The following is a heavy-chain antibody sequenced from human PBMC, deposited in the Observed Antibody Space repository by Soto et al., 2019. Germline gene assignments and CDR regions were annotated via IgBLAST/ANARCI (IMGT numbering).Heavy chain of an antibody. J-gene: IGHJ6*02. Sequence: GVLRLSCAASGSTFSSYSMNWVRQAPGKGLEWVSYISSSSSTIYYADSVKGRFTISRDNAKNSLYLQMNSLRDEDTAVYYCARDRRQYYDFWSGTGYYYYYGMDVWGQGTTVTVSS. CDR3: ARDRRQYYDFWSGTGYYYYYGMDV. CDR2: ISSSSSTI. V-gene: IGHV3-48*02. D-gene: IGHD3-3*01. CDR1: GSTFSSYS.